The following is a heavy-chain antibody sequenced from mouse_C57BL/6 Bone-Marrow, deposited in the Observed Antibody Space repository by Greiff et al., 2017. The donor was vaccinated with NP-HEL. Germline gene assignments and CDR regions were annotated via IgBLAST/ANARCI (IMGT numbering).Heavy chain of an antibody. CDR1: GYSITSGYD. CDR2: ISYSGST. V-gene: IGHV3-1*01. D-gene: IGHD2-5*01. Sequence: EVLLVESGPGMVKPSQSLSLTCTVTGYSITSGYDWHWIRHFPGNNLEWMGYISYSGSTNYNPSLKSRISITHDTSKNHFFLKLNSVTSEDTATYYCARAYYSNYGFAYWGQGTLVTVSA. J-gene: IGHJ3*01. CDR3: ARAYYSNYGFAY.